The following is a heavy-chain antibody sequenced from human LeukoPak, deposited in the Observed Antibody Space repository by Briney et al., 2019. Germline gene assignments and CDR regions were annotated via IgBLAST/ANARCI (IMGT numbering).Heavy chain of an antibody. CDR2: ISAYNGNT. CDR3: ARDPRSRQPSYDAFDI. Sequence: GAPVKVSCKPSGYTFTSYGISWVRQAPGQGLEWMGGISAYNGNTNKAQKVQSRVTMTTDTSTSTAYMALRSRRSDDTAVYYCARDPRSRQPSYDAFDIWGQGTMVTVSS. J-gene: IGHJ3*02. D-gene: IGHD1-1*01. V-gene: IGHV1-18*01. CDR1: GYTFTSYG.